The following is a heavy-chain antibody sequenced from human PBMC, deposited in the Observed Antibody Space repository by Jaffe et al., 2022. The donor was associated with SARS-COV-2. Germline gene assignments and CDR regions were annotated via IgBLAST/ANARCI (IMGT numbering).Heavy chain of an antibody. CDR3: ARYTFGGLVAPRFDS. D-gene: IGHD3-16*02. J-gene: IGHJ5*01. Sequence: EVQLVESGGGLVQPGGSLRLSCAASGFIFRSYWMSWVRQAPGKGLEWVANIKLDGSEKYYVDSVKGRFTISRDNAKNSLYLQMNSLRAEDTAVYYCARYTFGGLVAPRFDSWGQGTLVTVSS. V-gene: IGHV3-7*03. CDR2: IKLDGSEK. CDR1: GFIFRSYW.